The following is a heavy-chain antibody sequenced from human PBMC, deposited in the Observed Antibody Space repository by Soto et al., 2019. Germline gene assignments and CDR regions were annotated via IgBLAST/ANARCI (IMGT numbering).Heavy chain of an antibody. CDR1: GLTFSSYC. J-gene: IGHJ6*03. D-gene: IGHD4-17*01. V-gene: IGHV3-23*01. CDR3: AKPAAADNYGETYYYYMDV. CDR2: ISGSGGST. Sequence: PGGSMRLSCAASGLTFSSYCMSWVRQATGKGLEWVSAISGSGGSTYYADSVKGRFTISRDNSKNTLYLQMNSLRAEDTAVYYCAKPAAADNYGETYYYYMDVWGKGTTVTVAS.